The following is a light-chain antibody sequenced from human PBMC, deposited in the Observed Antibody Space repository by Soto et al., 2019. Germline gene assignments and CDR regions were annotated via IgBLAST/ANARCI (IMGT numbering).Light chain of an antibody. CDR3: QQSHSISIT. CDR2: AAS. J-gene: IGKJ5*01. V-gene: IGKV1-39*01. Sequence: DIQMTQSPSSLSASVGDRVTITFRASQTISNYLNWYQQKPGKAPKVLIYAASTLQSGVPSRFSGGGSGTDFTLTINSLQPEDFATYYCQQSHSISITFGQGTRLEIK. CDR1: QTISNY.